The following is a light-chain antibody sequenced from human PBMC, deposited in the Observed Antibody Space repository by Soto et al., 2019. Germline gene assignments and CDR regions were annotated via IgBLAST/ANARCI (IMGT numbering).Light chain of an antibody. V-gene: IGKV3-15*01. CDR3: QQYNNWPLT. CDR1: RSVSST. CDR2: GAS. J-gene: IGKJ4*01. Sequence: EIVLTQSPATLSVSPWERATLSCRSSRSVSSTLAWYQQKPGQAPRLLIYGASTRATGIPARFSGSGSGTEFTLTISSLQSEDFAVYYCQQYNNWPLTFGGGTKVAIK.